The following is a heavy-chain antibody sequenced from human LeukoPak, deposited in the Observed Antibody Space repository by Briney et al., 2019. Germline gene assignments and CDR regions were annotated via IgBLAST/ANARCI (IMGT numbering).Heavy chain of an antibody. CDR1: GFPFSSYW. D-gene: IGHD2-15*01. V-gene: IGHV3-74*03. Sequence: GGSLRLSCAASGFPFSSYWMHWVRHAPGKGLVWVSRIISDGSSTTYADSVKGRFTISRDNAKNTLYLQMNSLRAEDTAVYYCARGYCSGGSCPTDYWGQGTLVTVSS. J-gene: IGHJ4*02. CDR3: ARGYCSGGSCPTDY. CDR2: IISDGSST.